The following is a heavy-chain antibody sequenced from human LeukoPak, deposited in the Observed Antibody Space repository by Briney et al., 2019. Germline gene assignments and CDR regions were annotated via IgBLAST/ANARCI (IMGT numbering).Heavy chain of an antibody. Sequence: SETLSLTCTVSGGSISNYYWSWIRQPPGKGLEWIGYIYYSGSTNYNPSLKSRVTIPVDTSKNQFSLKLSSVTAADTAVYYCARAPYSGSYSRYYYYGMDVWGQGTTVTVSS. V-gene: IGHV4-59*01. D-gene: IGHD1-26*01. J-gene: IGHJ6*02. CDR1: GGSISNYY. CDR3: ARAPYSGSYSRYYYYGMDV. CDR2: IYYSGST.